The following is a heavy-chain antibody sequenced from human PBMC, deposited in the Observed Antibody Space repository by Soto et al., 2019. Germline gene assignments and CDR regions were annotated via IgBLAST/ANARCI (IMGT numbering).Heavy chain of an antibody. J-gene: IGHJ5*02. CDR1: GFTFTDYG. Sequence: GGSLRLSCAASGFTFTDYGWHWVHQAPGKGLEWVAVIWYDGINKYYADSVKGRFTISRDNSKNTVYLQMNSLRAEDTAVYYCARDLMPPSIAGGGQEWFDPWGQGTLVTVSS. CDR3: ARDLMPPSIAGGGQEWFDP. CDR2: IWYDGINK. V-gene: IGHV3-33*01. D-gene: IGHD6-19*01.